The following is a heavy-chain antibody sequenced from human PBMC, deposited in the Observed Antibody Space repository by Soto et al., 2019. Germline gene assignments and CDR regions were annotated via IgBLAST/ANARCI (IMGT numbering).Heavy chain of an antibody. CDR1: GGSISSGGYY. J-gene: IGHJ4*02. Sequence: QVQLQESGPGLVKPSQTLSLTCTVSGGSISSGGYYWSWIRQHPGKGLEWIGYIYYSGSTYYNPSLKSRVXIXVXXSKNQFSLKLSSVTAADTAVYYCAADGGDGYNSVYWGQGTLVTVSS. CDR2: IYYSGST. V-gene: IGHV4-31*03. CDR3: AADGGDGYNSVY. D-gene: IGHD5-12*01.